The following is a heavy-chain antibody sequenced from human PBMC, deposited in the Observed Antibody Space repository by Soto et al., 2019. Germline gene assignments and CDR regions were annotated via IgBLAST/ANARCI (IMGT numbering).Heavy chain of an antibody. D-gene: IGHD3-10*01. Sequence: GGSLRLSCAASGFTFSSYAMHWVRQAPGKGLEWVAVISYDGSNKYYADSVKGRFTISRDNSKNTLYLQMNSLRAEDTAVYYCARGSRRVLHPMVRGACFAYWGQGTLVTVSS. V-gene: IGHV3-30-3*01. CDR1: GFTFSSYA. CDR2: ISYDGSNK. CDR3: ARGSRRVLHPMVRGACFAY. J-gene: IGHJ4*02.